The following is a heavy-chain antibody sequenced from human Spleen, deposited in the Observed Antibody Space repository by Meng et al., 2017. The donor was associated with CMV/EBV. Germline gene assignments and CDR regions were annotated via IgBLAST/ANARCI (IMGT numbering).Heavy chain of an antibody. CDR3: ARAESDSGWYQYYFDY. CDR2: ISSSSSTI. D-gene: IGHD6-19*01. CDR1: GFTFSSYS. V-gene: IGHV3-48*04. Sequence: GESLKISCAASGFTFSSYSMNWVRQAPGKGLEWVSYISSSSSTIYYADSVKGRFTISRDNAKNSLYLQMNSLRAEDTAVYYCARAESDSGWYQYYFDYWGQGTVVTVSS. J-gene: IGHJ4*02.